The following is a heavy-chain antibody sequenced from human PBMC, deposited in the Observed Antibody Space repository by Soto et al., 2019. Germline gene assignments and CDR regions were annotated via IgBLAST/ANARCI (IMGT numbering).Heavy chain of an antibody. V-gene: IGHV3-9*01. CDR2: ISWNSGSI. CDR3: ARDPSDLWEPDQYFPH. CDR1: GFTFDDYA. D-gene: IGHD1-26*01. J-gene: IGHJ1*01. Sequence: SLRLSCASSGFTFDDYAMHWVRQAPGKGLEWVSGISWNSGSIGYADSVKGRFTISRDNAKNSLYLQMNSLRAEDTAMYFCARDPSDLWEPDQYFPHWGQGTLVTVSS.